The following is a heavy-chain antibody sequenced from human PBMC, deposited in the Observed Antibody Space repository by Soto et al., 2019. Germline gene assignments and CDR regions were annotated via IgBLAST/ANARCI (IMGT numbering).Heavy chain of an antibody. D-gene: IGHD2-21*01. Sequence: GGSLRLSCAASGFTFSSYGMHWVRQAPGKGLEWVAVIWYDGSNKYYADSVKGRFTISRDNSKNTLYLQMNSLRAEDTAVYYCARDLFHSEVINWFDPWGQGTLVTVSS. V-gene: IGHV3-33*01. J-gene: IGHJ5*02. CDR3: ARDLFHSEVINWFDP. CDR1: GFTFSSYG. CDR2: IWYDGSNK.